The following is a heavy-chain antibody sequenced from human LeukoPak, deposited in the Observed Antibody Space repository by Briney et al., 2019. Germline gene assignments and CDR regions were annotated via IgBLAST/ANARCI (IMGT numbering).Heavy chain of an antibody. CDR2: IKQDGSEK. J-gene: IGHJ4*02. CDR3: ARGPSMATRFDY. Sequence: GGSLILSCAASGFTFSSYWMSWVRQAPGKGLEWVANIKQDGSEKYYGDSVKGRFTISRDNAKNSLYLQMNSLRAEDTAVYYCARGPSMATRFDYWGQGTLVTVSS. V-gene: IGHV3-7*01. CDR1: GFTFSSYW. D-gene: IGHD3-3*02.